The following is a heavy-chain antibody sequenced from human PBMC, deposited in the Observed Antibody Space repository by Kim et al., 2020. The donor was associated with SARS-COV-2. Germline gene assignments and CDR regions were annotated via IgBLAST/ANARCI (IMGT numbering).Heavy chain of an antibody. V-gene: IGHV1-18*01. CDR2: ISAYNGNT. Sequence: ASVKVSCKASGYTFTSYGISWVRQAPGQGLEWMGWISAYNGNTNYAQKLQGRVTMTTDTSTSTAYMELRSLRSDDTAVYYCARNPGVLWFGELSGGMDVWGQGTTVTVSS. CDR1: GYTFTSYG. D-gene: IGHD3-10*01. J-gene: IGHJ6*02. CDR3: ARNPGVLWFGELSGGMDV.